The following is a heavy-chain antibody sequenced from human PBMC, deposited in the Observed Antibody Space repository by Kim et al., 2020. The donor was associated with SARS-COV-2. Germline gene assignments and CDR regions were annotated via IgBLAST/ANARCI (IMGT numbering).Heavy chain of an antibody. J-gene: IGHJ3*01. CDR3: ARNYDILTGPASD. Sequence: YAQRLQGRVTRTTDTSTSTAYMELRSLRSDDTAVYYCARNYDILTGPASDWGQGTMVTVSS. D-gene: IGHD3-9*01. V-gene: IGHV1-18*01.